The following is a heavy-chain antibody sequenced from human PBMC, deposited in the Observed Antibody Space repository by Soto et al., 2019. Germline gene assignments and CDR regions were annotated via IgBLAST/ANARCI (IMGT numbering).Heavy chain of an antibody. CDR2: ISYDGSNK. D-gene: IGHD7-27*01. J-gene: IGHJ5*02. CDR1: GFTFSSYA. Sequence: GGSLRLSCAASGFTFSSYAMHWVRQAPGKGLEWVAVISYDGSNKYYADSVKGRFTISRDNSKNTLYLQMNSLRAEDTAVYYCARDGDPAWFDPRGQGTLVTVSS. CDR3: ARDGDPAWFDP. V-gene: IGHV3-30-3*01.